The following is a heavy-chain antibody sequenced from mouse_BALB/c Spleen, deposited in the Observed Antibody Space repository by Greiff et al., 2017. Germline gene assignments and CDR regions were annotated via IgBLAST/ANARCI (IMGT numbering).Heavy chain of an antibody. CDR2: IYPGSGST. CDR3: TRGYVYLAWFAY. Sequence: LQQPGSELVRPGASVKLSCKASGYTFTSYWMHWVKQRPGQGLEWIGNIYPGSGSTNYDEKFKSKATLTVDTSSSTAYMQLSSLTSEDSAVFYCTRGYVYLAWFAYWGQGTLVTVSA. J-gene: IGHJ3*01. CDR1: GYTFTSYW. V-gene: IGHV1S22*01. D-gene: IGHD2-10*02.